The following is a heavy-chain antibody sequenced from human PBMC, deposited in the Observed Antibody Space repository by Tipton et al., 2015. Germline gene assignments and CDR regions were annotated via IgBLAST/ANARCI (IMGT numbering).Heavy chain of an antibody. D-gene: IGHD3-3*01. Sequence: TLSLTCTVSGGSISSGGYYWSWIRQHPGKGLEWIGYIYYSGSTYYNPSLKSRVTISVDTSKNQFSLKLSSVTAADTAVYYCAREDFWSGYTFYYWGQGTLVTVSS. CDR2: IYYSGST. J-gene: IGHJ4*02. CDR3: AREDFWSGYTFYY. V-gene: IGHV4-31*03. CDR1: GGSISSGGYY.